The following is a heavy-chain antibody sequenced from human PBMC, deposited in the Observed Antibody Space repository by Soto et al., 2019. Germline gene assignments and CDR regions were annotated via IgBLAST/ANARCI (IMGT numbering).Heavy chain of an antibody. CDR2: ISGSGRST. CDR3: AKDAFPHYYGSGSYYNPYYFDY. D-gene: IGHD3-10*01. Sequence: HPGGSLRLSCAASGFSFSNYGMSWVRQAPGKGLEWVSVISGSGRSTYYVDTVKGRFSISRDNSKDTVYLQMNSLRAEDTAVYYCAKDAFPHYYGSGSYYNPYYFDYWGQGTLVTVSS. J-gene: IGHJ4*02. CDR1: GFSFSNYG. V-gene: IGHV3-23*01.